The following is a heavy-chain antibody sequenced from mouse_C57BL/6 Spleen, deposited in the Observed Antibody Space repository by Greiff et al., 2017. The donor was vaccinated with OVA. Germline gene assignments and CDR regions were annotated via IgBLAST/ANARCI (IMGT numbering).Heavy chain of an antibody. D-gene: IGHD2-1*01. V-gene: IGHV1-15*01. CDR3: TRRGNFYYAMDY. J-gene: IGHJ4*01. CDR2: IDPETGGT. CDR1: GYTFTDYE. Sequence: VKLVESGAELVRPGASVTLSCKASGYTFTDYEMHWVKQTPVHGLEWIGAIDPETGGTAYNQKFKGKAILTADKSSSTAYMELRSLTSEDSAVYYCTRRGNFYYAMDYWGQGTSVTVSS.